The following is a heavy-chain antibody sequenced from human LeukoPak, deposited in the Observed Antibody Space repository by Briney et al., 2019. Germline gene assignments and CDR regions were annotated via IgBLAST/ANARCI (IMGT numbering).Heavy chain of an antibody. CDR2: IIPILGIA. J-gene: IGHJ4*02. V-gene: IGHV1-69*04. CDR1: GGTFSSYA. D-gene: IGHD3-22*01. CDR3: ARGPITMIVPPRENYFDY. Sequence: SVKVSCKASGGTFSSYAISWVRQAPGQGLEWMGRIIPILGIANYAQKFQGRVTITADKSTSTAYMELSSLRSEDTAVYYCARGPITMIVPPRENYFDYWGQGTLVTVSS.